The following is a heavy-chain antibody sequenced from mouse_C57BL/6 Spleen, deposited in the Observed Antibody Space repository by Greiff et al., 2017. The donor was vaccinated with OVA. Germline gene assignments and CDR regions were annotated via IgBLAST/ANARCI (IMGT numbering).Heavy chain of an antibody. V-gene: IGHV1-64*01. D-gene: IGHD1-1*01. CDR3: ARSLYYGSSYVDD. CDR2: IHPNSGST. J-gene: IGHJ2*01. Sequence: QVQLKQPGAELVKPGASVKLSCKASGYTFTSYWMHWVKQRPGQGLEWIGMIHPNSGSTNYNEKFKSKATLTVDKSSSTAYMQLSSLTSEDSAVYYCARSLYYGSSYVDDWGQGTTLTVSS. CDR1: GYTFTSYW.